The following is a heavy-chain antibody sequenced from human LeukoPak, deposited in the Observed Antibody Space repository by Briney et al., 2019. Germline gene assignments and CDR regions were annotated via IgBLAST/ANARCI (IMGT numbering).Heavy chain of an antibody. CDR2: ISGSGGST. J-gene: IGHJ4*02. Sequence: RGSLRLSCASSGFTFSSYAMSWVRQAPGKGLEWVSAISGSGGSTYYADSVKGRFTISRDNSKNTLYLQMNSLRAEDTAVYYCAKDYCSSTSCTIFDYRGQGTLVTVSS. CDR1: GFTFSSYA. V-gene: IGHV3-23*01. D-gene: IGHD2-2*01. CDR3: AKDYCSSTSCTIFDY.